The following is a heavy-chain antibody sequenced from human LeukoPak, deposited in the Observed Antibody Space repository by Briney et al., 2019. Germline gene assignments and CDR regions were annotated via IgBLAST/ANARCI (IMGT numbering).Heavy chain of an antibody. Sequence: GSLRLSCAASGFTFSSYAMSWVRQAPGKGLEWIGNVYHSGSTYFNPSLKSRVTISVDTSQNQFSLKLSAVTAADTAVYYCARDLSGSMDVWGKGTTVTVSS. J-gene: IGHJ6*03. D-gene: IGHD6-25*01. CDR3: ARDLSGSMDV. CDR1: GFTFSSYA. V-gene: IGHV4-38-2*02. CDR2: VYHSGST.